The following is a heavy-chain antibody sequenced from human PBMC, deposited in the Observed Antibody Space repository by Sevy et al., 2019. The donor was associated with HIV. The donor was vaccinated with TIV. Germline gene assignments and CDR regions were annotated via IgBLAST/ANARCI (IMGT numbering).Heavy chain of an antibody. J-gene: IGHJ1*01. CDR3: ARNPGIAAAGSHVAEYFQH. CDR2: IIPIFGTA. V-gene: IGHV1-69*13. D-gene: IGHD6-13*01. CDR1: GGTFSSYA. Sequence: ASVKVSCKASGGTFSSYAISWVRQAPGQGLEWMGGIIPIFGTANYAQKFQGRVTITADESTSTAYMELSSLRSEDTAMYYCARNPGIAAAGSHVAEYFQHWGQGILVTVSS.